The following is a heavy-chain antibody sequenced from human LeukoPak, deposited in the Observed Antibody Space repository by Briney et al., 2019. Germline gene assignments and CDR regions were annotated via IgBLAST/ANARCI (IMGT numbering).Heavy chain of an antibody. V-gene: IGHV3-7*01. J-gene: IGHJ4*02. D-gene: IGHD2-2*01. CDR1: GFTFSSYW. CDR2: IKQDGSEK. Sequence: GGSLRLSCAASGFTFSSYWMSWVRQAPGEGLEWVANIKQDGSEKYYVDSVKGRFTISRDNAKNSLYLQMNSLRAEDTAVYYCAKHRGLGVPAAIFDYRGQGTLGTVS. CDR3: AKHRGLGVPAAIFDY.